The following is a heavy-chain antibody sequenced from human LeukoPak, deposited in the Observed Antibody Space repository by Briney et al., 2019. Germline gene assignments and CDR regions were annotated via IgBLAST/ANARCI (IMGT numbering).Heavy chain of an antibody. D-gene: IGHD2-2*01. CDR2: TSAYNGNT. J-gene: IGHJ5*02. CDR3: ARAASRVVPAAMGGNWFDP. Sequence: ASVKVSCKASGYTFTSYGISWVRQAPGQGLEWMGWTSAYNGNTNYAQKLQGRVTMTTDTSTSTTYMELRSLRSDDTAVYYCARAASRVVPAAMGGNWFDPWGQGTLVTVSS. CDR1: GYTFTSYG. V-gene: IGHV1-18*01.